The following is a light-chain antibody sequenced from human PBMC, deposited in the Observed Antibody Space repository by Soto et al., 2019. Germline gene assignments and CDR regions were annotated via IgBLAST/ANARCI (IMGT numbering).Light chain of an antibody. CDR2: AAS. Sequence: DIQMTQSPSSLSASVGDRVTITCRASQGIDTYLAWYQQKPGQVPKLLIYAASTLHSGVPSRFSGSGSGTDFTLTISSLQPEDVATYFCQKYTRAPFTFGPGTNVDIK. CDR1: QGIDTY. J-gene: IGKJ3*01. CDR3: QKYTRAPFT. V-gene: IGKV1-27*01.